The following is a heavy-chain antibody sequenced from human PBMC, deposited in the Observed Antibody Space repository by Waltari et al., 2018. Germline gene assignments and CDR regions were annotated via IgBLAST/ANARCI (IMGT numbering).Heavy chain of an antibody. Sequence: LVKPSETLSLTCAVSGFSISRGYQWGWIRQPPGKGLEWIGSIYHSGSTYFNPSLKSRVTISVDTSKNKVSLRLSSVTAADTAVYYCARMFYDFWTGYSDYWGHGTLVTVSS. CDR3: ARMFYDFWTGYSDY. CDR2: IYHSGST. V-gene: IGHV4-38-2*01. D-gene: IGHD3-3*01. CDR1: GFSISRGYQ. J-gene: IGHJ4*01.